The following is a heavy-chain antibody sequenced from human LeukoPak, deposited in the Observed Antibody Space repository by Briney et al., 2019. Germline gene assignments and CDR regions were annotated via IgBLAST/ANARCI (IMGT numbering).Heavy chain of an antibody. V-gene: IGHV4-30-4*01. J-gene: IGHJ4*02. CDR1: GDSISSGDYY. Sequence: SQTLSLTCTVSGDSISSGDYYWTWIRQPPGKGLEWIGYIDYNGITYYNPSLKTRVIISVDQPKYQFSLKLSSVTAADTAVYYCAGAVTGYYLSHYYFPYWGRGTLVTVSS. CDR2: IDYNGIT. D-gene: IGHD3-9*01. CDR3: AGAVTGYYLSHYYFPY.